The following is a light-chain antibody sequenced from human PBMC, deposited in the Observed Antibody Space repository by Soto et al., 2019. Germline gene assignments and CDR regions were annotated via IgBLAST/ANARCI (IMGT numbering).Light chain of an antibody. CDR2: QVS. Sequence: QSALTQPASVSGSPGQSITISCTGTSSDVGGYDFVSWYQHHPGKAPRLIIYQVSNRPSGVSNRFSGSKSGNTASLTISGLQAEDEADYYCSSYTGSIDVVFGGGTQLTVL. CDR1: SSDVGGYDF. V-gene: IGLV2-14*01. J-gene: IGLJ2*01. CDR3: SSYTGSIDVV.